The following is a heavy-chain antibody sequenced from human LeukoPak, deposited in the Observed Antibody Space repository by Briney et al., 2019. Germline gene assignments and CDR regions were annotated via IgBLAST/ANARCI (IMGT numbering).Heavy chain of an antibody. Sequence: SETLSLTCTVSGGSISSYYWSWIRQPPGKGLEWIGYIYYSGSTNYNPSLKSRVTISVDTSKNQFSLKLSSVTAADTAVYYCARVPTWGHLGFDLWGRGTLVTVSS. V-gene: IGHV4-59*01. D-gene: IGHD7-27*01. CDR3: ARVPTWGHLGFDL. CDR1: GGSISSYY. CDR2: IYYSGST. J-gene: IGHJ2*01.